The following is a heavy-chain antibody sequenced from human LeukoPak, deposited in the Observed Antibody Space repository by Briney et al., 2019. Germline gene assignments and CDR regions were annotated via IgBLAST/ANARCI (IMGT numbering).Heavy chain of an antibody. Sequence: SETLSLTCTVSGGSISSYYWSWIRQPPGKGLEWIGYSYYSGSTNYNPSLKSRVTISVDTSKNQFSLKLSSVTAADTAVYYCARAVSAGTVYFDYWGQGTLVTVSS. CDR2: SYYSGST. J-gene: IGHJ4*02. CDR1: GGSISSYY. V-gene: IGHV4-59*01. CDR3: ARAVSAGTVYFDY. D-gene: IGHD6-13*01.